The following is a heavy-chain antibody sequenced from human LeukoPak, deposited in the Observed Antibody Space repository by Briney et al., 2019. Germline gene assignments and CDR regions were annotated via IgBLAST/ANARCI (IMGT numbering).Heavy chain of an antibody. CDR3: ARHRRLDP. D-gene: IGHD6-25*01. CDR2: IYYSGST. V-gene: IGHV4-59*08. CDR1: GDSISNYY. J-gene: IGHJ5*02. Sequence: SQTLSLTCTVSGDSISNYYWTWIRQPPGKGLEWIGHIYYSGSTNYNPSLESRVAISIDTSKKQFSLKLTSVTAADTAVYYCARHRRLDPWGQGTLVTVSS.